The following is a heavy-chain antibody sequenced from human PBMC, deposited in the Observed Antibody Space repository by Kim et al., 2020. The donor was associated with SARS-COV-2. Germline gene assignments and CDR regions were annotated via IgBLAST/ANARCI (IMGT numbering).Heavy chain of an antibody. V-gene: IGHV3-15*01. D-gene: IGHD3-10*01. Sequence: GGSLRLSCAASGFTFSNPWMSWVRQAPGKGLEWVGRIKSKTAGGTTDYAAPVKGRFTISRDDSKSTLYLQMNSLKTEDTAVYYCTTERGNYWGQGTLVTVSS. CDR2: IKSKTAGGTT. CDR1: GFTFSNPW. J-gene: IGHJ4*02. CDR3: TTERGNY.